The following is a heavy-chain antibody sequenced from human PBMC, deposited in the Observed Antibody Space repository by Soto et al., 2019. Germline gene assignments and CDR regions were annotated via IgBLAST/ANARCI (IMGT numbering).Heavy chain of an antibody. J-gene: IGHJ6*02. CDR3: ARDPRDYYYYGMDV. V-gene: IGHV3-74*01. CDR1: GVAVSRYR. Sequence: SGVAVSRYRMHWVRQAPGKGLVWVSRINSDGSSTSYADSVKGRFTISRDNAKNTLYLQMNSLRAEDTAVYYCARDPRDYYYYGMDVWGQGTTVTVSS. CDR2: INSDGSST.